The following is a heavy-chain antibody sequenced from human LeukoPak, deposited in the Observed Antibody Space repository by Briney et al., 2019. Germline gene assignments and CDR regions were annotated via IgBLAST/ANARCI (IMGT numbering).Heavy chain of an antibody. Sequence: SQTLSLTCTVSGGSISSGGYYWSWIRQPPGKGLEWIGYIYHSGSTYYNPSLKSRVTISVDRSKNQFSLKLSSVTAADTAVYYCARRADVRGAPGTKIDYWGQGTLVTVSS. D-gene: IGHD3-10*02. CDR2: IYHSGST. CDR3: ARRADVRGAPGTKIDY. V-gene: IGHV4-30-2*01. J-gene: IGHJ4*02. CDR1: GGSISSGGYY.